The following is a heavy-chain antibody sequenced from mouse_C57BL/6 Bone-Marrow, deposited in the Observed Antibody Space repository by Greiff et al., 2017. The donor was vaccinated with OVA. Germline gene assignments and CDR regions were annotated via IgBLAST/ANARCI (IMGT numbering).Heavy chain of an antibody. Sequence: QVHVKQSGPGLVAPSQSLTITCTVSGFSLTSYAISWVRQPPGKGLEWLGVIWTGGGTNYNSALKSRLSISKDKSKSQVFLKMNSLQTDDTARYYCARKGYYYGSSYLYWYFDVWGTGTTVTVSS. J-gene: IGHJ1*03. CDR2: IWTGGGT. CDR3: ARKGYYYGSSYLYWYFDV. D-gene: IGHD1-1*01. V-gene: IGHV2-9-1*01. CDR1: GFSLTSYA.